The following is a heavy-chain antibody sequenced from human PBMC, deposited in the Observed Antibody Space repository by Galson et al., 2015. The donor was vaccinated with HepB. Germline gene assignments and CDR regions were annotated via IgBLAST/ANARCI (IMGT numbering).Heavy chain of an antibody. CDR3: ARGGYYGSGSFHAQH. V-gene: IGHV4-4*02. D-gene: IGHD3-10*01. CDR2: ISHSGIT. J-gene: IGHJ1*01. CDR1: GGSISSSNW. Sequence: SETLSLTCAVSGGSISSSNWWNWVRQPPGKGLEWIGEISHSGITNYNPSLKSRVTISVDKSKNQFSLNLTSVTAADTAVYYCARGGYYGSGSFHAQHWGQGTLVTVSS.